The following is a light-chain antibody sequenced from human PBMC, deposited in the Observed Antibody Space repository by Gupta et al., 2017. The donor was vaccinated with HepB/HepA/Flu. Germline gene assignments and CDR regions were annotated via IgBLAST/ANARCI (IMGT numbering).Light chain of an antibody. CDR3: HQSSSLPFT. Sequence: EIVLTQSPDCQSGPPNENVTITCRASQSIGNRLHWYQQKPDQSPKLLIKYSSQSISGVPSRFSGSGYGTDFTLTINSLEAEDAAAYYCHQSSSLPFTFGPGTKVDVK. V-gene: IGKV6D-21*02. J-gene: IGKJ3*01. CDR1: QSIGNR. CDR2: YSS.